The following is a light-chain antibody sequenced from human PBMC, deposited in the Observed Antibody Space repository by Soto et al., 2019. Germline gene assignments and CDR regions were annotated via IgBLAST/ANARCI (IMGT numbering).Light chain of an antibody. CDR2: GDN. Sequence: QSVLTQPPSASGTPGQRVTISCSGIGSSIGTNTVNWYRQLPGTAPKLLTYGDNQRPSGVPDRFSGSKSGTSASLAISGLQSEDEADYYCAAWDGSLNNVLFGGGTKLTVL. CDR3: AAWDGSLNNVL. J-gene: IGLJ2*01. V-gene: IGLV1-44*01. CDR1: GSSIGTNT.